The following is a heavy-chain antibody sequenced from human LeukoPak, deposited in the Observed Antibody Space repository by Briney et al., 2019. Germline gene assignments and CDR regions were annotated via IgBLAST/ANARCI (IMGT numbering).Heavy chain of an antibody. CDR1: GGSIRNYY. V-gene: IGHV4-59*03. CDR2: VYHTGNT. CDR3: AKSDGSGSYFDY. D-gene: IGHD3-10*01. Sequence: SETLSLTCTVSGGSIRNYYWSWIRQLPGKGLEWIGYVYHTGNTKYNPSLESRATISIDTSKNQFSLKLSSVTAADSAVYYCAKSDGSGSYFDYWGQGTLVTVS. J-gene: IGHJ4*02.